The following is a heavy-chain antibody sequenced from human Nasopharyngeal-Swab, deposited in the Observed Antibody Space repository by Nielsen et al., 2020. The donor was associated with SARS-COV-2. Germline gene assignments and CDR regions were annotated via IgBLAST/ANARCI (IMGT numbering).Heavy chain of an antibody. J-gene: IGHJ4*02. V-gene: IGHV3-7*01. CDR1: GITFSKFY. Sequence: GESMKISCAASGITFSKFYMSWVRQAAGKGVEWVANIKQDGSGSYYVDSVKGRFTISRDDANNSLYLQMNSLRAGDTGVYYCARGGSSFPFDYWGQGTLVTVSS. CDR3: ARGGSSFPFDY. CDR2: IKQDGSGS. D-gene: IGHD6-13*01.